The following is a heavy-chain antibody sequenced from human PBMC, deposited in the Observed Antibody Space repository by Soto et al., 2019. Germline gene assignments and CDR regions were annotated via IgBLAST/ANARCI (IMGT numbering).Heavy chain of an antibody. J-gene: IGHJ4*02. Sequence: PGGSLRLSCAASGFTFSSYAMSWVRQAPGKGLEWVSAISGSGGSTYYADSVKGRFTISRDNSKNTLYLQMNSLRAEDTAVYYCAKDYDSSGYYYLYDFDYWGQGTLVTVSS. CDR1: GFTFSSYA. D-gene: IGHD3-22*01. CDR3: AKDYDSSGYYYLYDFDY. CDR2: ISGSGGST. V-gene: IGHV3-23*01.